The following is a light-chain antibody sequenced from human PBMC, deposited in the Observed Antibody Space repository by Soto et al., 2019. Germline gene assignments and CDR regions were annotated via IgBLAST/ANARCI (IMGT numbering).Light chain of an antibody. V-gene: IGLV8-61*01. CDR1: SGSVSINHY. J-gene: IGLJ3*02. CDR2: NTD. CDR3: ALFLGGGIWV. Sequence: QTVVTQEPSLSVSPGGTVTLTCALTSGSVSINHYPSWYQQTPGQPPRTLIYNTDSRSSGVPGRFSGSMLGIRAALTITAAQAEDESHYYCALFLGGGIWVIGGGTQLTVL.